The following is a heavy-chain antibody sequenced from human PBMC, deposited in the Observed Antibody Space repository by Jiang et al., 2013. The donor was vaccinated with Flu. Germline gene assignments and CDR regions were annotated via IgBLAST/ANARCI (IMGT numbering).Heavy chain of an antibody. CDR2: ISSGGGTI. Sequence: QLLESGEAWYSLEGPWRLSCVASGFTFSTYEMNWVRQAPGKGLEWVSYISSGGGTIFYADSVKGRLTVSRDNAQNSVFLQMSSLRVEDTAVYYCARGISSGWDYYYYAMDLWGKGTTVTVSS. D-gene: IGHD6-25*01. V-gene: IGHV3-48*03. J-gene: IGHJ6*04. CDR1: GFTFSTYE. CDR3: ARGISSGWDYYYYAMDL.